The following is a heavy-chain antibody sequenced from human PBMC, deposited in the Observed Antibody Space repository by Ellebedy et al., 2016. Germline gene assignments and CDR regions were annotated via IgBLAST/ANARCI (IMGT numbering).Heavy chain of an antibody. V-gene: IGHV1-69*13. J-gene: IGHJ6*02. CDR1: GGTFSSYG. Sequence: SVKVSXKASGGTFSSYGISWVRQVPGQGLDWMGAIIPMFGAVAYTQKLRGRVTITADESMRTTYMELSSLRSEDTAMYYCVRDSGEMVSRVGAGNDYYYGLDVWGQGTTVTVSS. CDR3: VRDSGEMVSRVGAGNDYYYGLDV. D-gene: IGHD3-10*01. CDR2: IIPMFGAV.